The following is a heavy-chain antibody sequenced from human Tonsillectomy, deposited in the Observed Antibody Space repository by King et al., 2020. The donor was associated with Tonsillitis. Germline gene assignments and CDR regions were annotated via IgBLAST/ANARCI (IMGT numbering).Heavy chain of an antibody. Sequence: VQLQESGPGLVKPSETMSLTCTVSGGSISSYYWSWLRPPPGKGLAWIGYIYYSGSTNYNPSLKSRVTISVDTSKNQFSLKLSSVTAADTAVYYCARQTNRADAFDIWGQGTMVTVSS. CDR1: GGSISSYY. CDR2: IYYSGST. J-gene: IGHJ3*02. D-gene: IGHD1-14*01. CDR3: ARQTNRADAFDI. V-gene: IGHV4-59*08.